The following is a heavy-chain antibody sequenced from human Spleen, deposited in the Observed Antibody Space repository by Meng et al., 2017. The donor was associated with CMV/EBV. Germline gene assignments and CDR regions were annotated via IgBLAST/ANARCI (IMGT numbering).Heavy chain of an antibody. V-gene: IGHV3-15*07. D-gene: IGHD3-22*01. CDR3: TTDLDSGGYYLGY. J-gene: IGHJ4*02. CDR2: IKSKNDDGTT. CDR1: GLTFSNAW. Sequence: EVQLVESGGGLVKPGGSLRLSCAVSGLTFSNAWMNWVRQAPGKGLEWVGRIKSKNDDGTTEYAAPVKGRFTISRDDSKDTLYLQMNSLKTEDTAVYSCTTDLDSGGYYLGYWGQGTLVTVSS.